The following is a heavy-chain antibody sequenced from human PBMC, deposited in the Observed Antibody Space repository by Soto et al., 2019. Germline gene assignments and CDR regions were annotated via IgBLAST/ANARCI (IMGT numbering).Heavy chain of an antibody. CDR1: GGSISSYY. D-gene: IGHD3-3*01. Sequence: SETLSLTCTVSGGSISSYYWSWIRQPPGKGLEWIGYIYYSGSTNYNPSLKSRVTISVDTSKNQFSLKLSSVTAADTAVYYCARAYYDFWSGYYPPDWFDPWGQGTLVTVPQ. J-gene: IGHJ5*02. CDR3: ARAYYDFWSGYYPPDWFDP. V-gene: IGHV4-59*08. CDR2: IYYSGST.